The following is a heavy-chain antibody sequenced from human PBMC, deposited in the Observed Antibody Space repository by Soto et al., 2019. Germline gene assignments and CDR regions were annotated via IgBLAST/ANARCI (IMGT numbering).Heavy chain of an antibody. J-gene: IGHJ4*02. V-gene: IGHV3-30-3*01. CDR3: AREWSVANPGY. D-gene: IGHD5-12*01. CDR1: GFTFSNYS. Sequence: VGSLRLSCAASGFTFSNYSMHWVRQAPGKGLEWLAVISKDGDKKYYADSVKGRFTISRDNSKNTLYLQMNSLRPEDTAVHYCAREWSVANPGYWGQGTQVTVSS. CDR2: ISKDGDKK.